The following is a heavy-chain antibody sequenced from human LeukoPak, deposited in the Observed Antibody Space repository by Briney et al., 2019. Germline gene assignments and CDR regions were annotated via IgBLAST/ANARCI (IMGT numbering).Heavy chain of an antibody. CDR2: IKEDGSEK. Sequence: GGSLRLSCAASGFTFSTYWMSWVRQASGKGLEWVANIKEDGSEKYYGDSVKGRFTISRDNAKNSLYLEMNSLRVEDTAVYYCARDSSGYQWGQGTLVTVSS. V-gene: IGHV3-7*01. J-gene: IGHJ4*02. CDR1: GFTFSTYW. D-gene: IGHD3-22*01. CDR3: ARDSSGYQ.